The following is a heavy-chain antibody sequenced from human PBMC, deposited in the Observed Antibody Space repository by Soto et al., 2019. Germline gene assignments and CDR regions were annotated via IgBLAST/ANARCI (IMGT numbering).Heavy chain of an antibody. CDR2: ISAYNGNT. CDR1: GYTFTSYG. Sequence: QVQLVQSGAEVKKPGASVKVSCKASGYTFTSYGITWVRQAPGQGLEWMGWISAYNGNTNYAQKLQGRFTMTTDTSTSTAYMELRSLRSDDTAVYYCARTGYSSRWYVPAPRGAFDIWGQGTMVTVSS. V-gene: IGHV1-18*01. D-gene: IGHD6-19*01. CDR3: ARTGYSSRWYVPAPRGAFDI. J-gene: IGHJ3*02.